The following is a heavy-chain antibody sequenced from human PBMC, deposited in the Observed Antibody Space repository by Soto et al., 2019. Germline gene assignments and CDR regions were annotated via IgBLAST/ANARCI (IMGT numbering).Heavy chain of an antibody. J-gene: IGHJ2*01. Sequence: QVQLVESGGGVVQPGKSLRLSCAGTGFTFNSYGMHWVRQAPGKGLEWVAVIWYDGYNKYYADSVKGRFAISRDNSKNTVYLDMNSLRGEETAVYYCARGTGWSNWYFDLWGRGTLVTVSS. CDR3: ARGTGWSNWYFDL. CDR2: IWYDGYNK. D-gene: IGHD6-19*01. CDR1: GFTFNSYG. V-gene: IGHV3-33*01.